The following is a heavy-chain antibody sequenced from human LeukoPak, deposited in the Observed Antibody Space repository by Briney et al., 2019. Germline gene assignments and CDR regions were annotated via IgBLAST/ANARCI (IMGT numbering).Heavy chain of an antibody. CDR2: ISSSSSYI. CDR3: ARGDTAMVLSAFDI. J-gene: IGHJ3*02. D-gene: IGHD5-18*01. V-gene: IGHV3-21*01. CDR1: GFTFSSYS. Sequence: PGGSLRLSCAASGFTFSSYSMNWVRQAPGKGLEWVSSISSSSSYIYYADSVKGRFTISRDNAKNSLYLQMNSLRAEDTAVYYCARGDTAMVLSAFDIWGQGTMVTVSS.